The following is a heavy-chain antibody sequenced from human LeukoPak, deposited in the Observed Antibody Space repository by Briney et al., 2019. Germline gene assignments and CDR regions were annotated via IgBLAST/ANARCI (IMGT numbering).Heavy chain of an antibody. J-gene: IGHJ4*02. CDR2: VYYSGIT. CDR3: ARGGKDFWSGYLDY. CDR1: GGSISISGYY. V-gene: IGHV4-39*01. Sequence: SETLSLTCTVSGGSISISGYYWAWIRQPPGKGLQWIGSVYYSGITYYNPSLKSRLTISVDTSKNKFALKLISVTAADTAVYYCARGGKDFWSGYLDYWGQGTLVTVSS. D-gene: IGHD3-3*01.